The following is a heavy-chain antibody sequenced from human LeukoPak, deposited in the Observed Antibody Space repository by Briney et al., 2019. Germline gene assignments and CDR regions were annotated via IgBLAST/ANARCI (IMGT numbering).Heavy chain of an antibody. D-gene: IGHD3-10*01. V-gene: IGHV3-7*01. Sequence: GGSLRLSCAASGFTFSDHAMSWVRQAPGKGLEGVADIKKDGSEKNQVDSVTISRDNAKNSLYLQMNSLRAEDTAVYYCARGPPHGSRSDYLDYWGQGTLVTVSS. CDR1: GFTFSDHA. CDR2: IKKDGSEK. CDR3: ARGPPHGSRSDYLDY. J-gene: IGHJ4*02.